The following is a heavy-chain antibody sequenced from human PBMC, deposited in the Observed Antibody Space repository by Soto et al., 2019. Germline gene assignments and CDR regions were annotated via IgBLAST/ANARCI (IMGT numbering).Heavy chain of an antibody. V-gene: IGHV3-30*03. CDR1: GFSFSRNG. CDR2: ISHDGTDQ. J-gene: IGHJ4*02. D-gene: IGHD2-2*03. CDR3: ARDGYCGTEKCYSGLPDY. Sequence: VRLEESGGGVVQPGRSLRLSCAASGFSFSRNGMHWVRQTPEKGLEWVAVISHDGTDQRYADSVRGRFSISRDDSKNTVFLQMNSLRPDDTAVYFCARDGYCGTEKCYSGLPDYWGQGTLVTVSS.